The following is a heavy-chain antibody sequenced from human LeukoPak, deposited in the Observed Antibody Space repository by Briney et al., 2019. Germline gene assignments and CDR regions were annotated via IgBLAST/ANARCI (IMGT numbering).Heavy chain of an antibody. V-gene: IGHV3-30*18. CDR3: AKEPFDY. CDR1: GFTFSSYG. J-gene: IGHJ4*02. Sequence: GGSLRLSCAASGFTFSSYGMHWVRQAPGKGLEWVAVISYDGSNKYYADSVKGRFTISRDNSKNTLYLQMNSLRAEDTAVYYCAKEPFDYWGQGTLVTVSS. CDR2: ISYDGSNK.